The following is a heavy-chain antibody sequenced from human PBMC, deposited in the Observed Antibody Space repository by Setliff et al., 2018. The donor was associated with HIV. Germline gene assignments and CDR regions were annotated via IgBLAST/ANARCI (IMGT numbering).Heavy chain of an antibody. D-gene: IGHD1-1*01. Sequence: GESLKISCQTSGYRFSNYWIGWVRQVPGKGLEWMGIIYPGDSDTRYRPSFQGHITISVDKSLATVYLQWDSVKPSDTAMYYCARPPSHDTAQVHYWGHGTLVTVSS. CDR1: GYRFSNYW. V-gene: IGHV5-51*01. J-gene: IGHJ4*01. CDR2: IYPGDSDT. CDR3: ARPPSHDTAQVHY.